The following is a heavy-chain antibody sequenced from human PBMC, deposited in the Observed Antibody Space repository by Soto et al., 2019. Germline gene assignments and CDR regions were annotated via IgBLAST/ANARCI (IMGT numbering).Heavy chain of an antibody. Sequence: GGSLRLSCAASGFTFDDYTMHWVRQAPGKGLEWVSLISWDGGSTYYADSVKGRSTISRDNSKNSLYLQMNSLRTEDTALYYCAKALSAHDILTALDYWGQGTLVTVSS. CDR2: ISWDGGST. CDR1: GFTFDDYT. D-gene: IGHD3-9*01. J-gene: IGHJ4*02. V-gene: IGHV3-43*01. CDR3: AKALSAHDILTALDY.